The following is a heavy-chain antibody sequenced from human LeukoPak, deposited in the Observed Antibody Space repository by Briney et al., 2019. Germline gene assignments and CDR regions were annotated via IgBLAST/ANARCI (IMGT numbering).Heavy chain of an antibody. D-gene: IGHD3-10*01. CDR1: GFTFSSYS. J-gene: IGHJ5*02. Sequence: PGGSLRLSCAASGFTFSSYSMNWVRQAPGKGLEWVSSISSSSSYIYYADSVKGRFTISRDNAKNSLYLQMNSLRAEDTAVYYCAREYYGSGSYPLNNWFDPWGQGTLVTVSS. CDR3: AREYYGSGSYPLNNWFDP. CDR2: ISSSSSYI. V-gene: IGHV3-21*01.